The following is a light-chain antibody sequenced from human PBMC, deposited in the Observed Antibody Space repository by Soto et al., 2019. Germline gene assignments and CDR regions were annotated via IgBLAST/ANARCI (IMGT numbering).Light chain of an antibody. CDR1: KSIGRF. Sequence: DIQMTQSPSTLSASVGDRVTITCRASKSIGRFLAWYQHQPGKAPKLLIYDASTLESGVPSRFSGTGSGTEFTFSITSLQTEDFGTYYCQQCYMGWTFGQGTKVDFK. V-gene: IGKV1-5*01. CDR2: DAS. J-gene: IGKJ1*01. CDR3: QQCYMGWT.